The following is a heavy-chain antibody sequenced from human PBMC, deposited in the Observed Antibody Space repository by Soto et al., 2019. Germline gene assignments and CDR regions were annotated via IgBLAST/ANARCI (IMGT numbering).Heavy chain of an antibody. CDR1: GFTFSSYA. J-gene: IGHJ3*02. CDR3: AKGETIGNSFDI. Sequence: GESLKISCAASGFTFSSYAMSWVRQAPGKGLEWVSAISGRGGSTYYADSVKGRFTITRDNSKNTLYLQMNSLGAEDTAVYYCAKGETIGNSFDIWGQGTMVTVSS. CDR2: ISGRGGST. V-gene: IGHV3-23*01.